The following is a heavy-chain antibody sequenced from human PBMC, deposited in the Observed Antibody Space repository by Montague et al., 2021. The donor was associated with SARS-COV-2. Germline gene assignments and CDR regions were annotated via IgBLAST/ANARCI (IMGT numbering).Heavy chain of an antibody. CDR2: IDPSDSYT. Sequence: QSGAEVKKPGESLRISCKGSGYSFTSYWISWVRQMPGKGLEWMGRIDPSDSYTNYSPSFQGHVTISADKPISTAYLQWSSLKASDTAMYYCARHEGVRLRLECYFDLWGRGTLVTVSS. J-gene: IGHJ2*01. D-gene: IGHD5-12*01. V-gene: IGHV5-10-1*01. CDR1: GYSFTSYW. CDR3: ARHEGVRLRLECYFDL.